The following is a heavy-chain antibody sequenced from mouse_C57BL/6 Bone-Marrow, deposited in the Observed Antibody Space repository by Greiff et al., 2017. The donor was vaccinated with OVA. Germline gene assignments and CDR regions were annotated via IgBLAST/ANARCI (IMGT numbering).Heavy chain of an antibody. Sequence: VKLMESGPGLVAPSQSLSITCTVSGFSLTSYGVHWVRQPPGKGLEWLVVIWSDGSKTYNSALKSRLSISKDNSKSQVFLKMNSLHTDDTAMYYCARHGLFYYGSSYDYYAMDYWGQGTSVTVSS. CDR2: IWSDGSK. J-gene: IGHJ4*01. CDR3: ARHGLFYYGSSYDYYAMDY. CDR1: GFSLTSYG. V-gene: IGHV2-6-1*01. D-gene: IGHD1-1*01.